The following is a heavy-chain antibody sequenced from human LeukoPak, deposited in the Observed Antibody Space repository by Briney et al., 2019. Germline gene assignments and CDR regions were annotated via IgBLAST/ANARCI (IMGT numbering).Heavy chain of an antibody. Sequence: PGRSLRLSCAASGFTFSSYGMHWVRQAPGKGLEWVAVISHDGSNKYYAGSVKGRFTISRDNSKNTLYLQMNSLRAEDTAVYYCAKDRLRWAQLQYYFDYWGQGTLVTVSS. CDR1: GFTFSSYG. V-gene: IGHV3-30*18. CDR3: AKDRLRWAQLQYYFDY. D-gene: IGHD5-24*01. J-gene: IGHJ4*02. CDR2: ISHDGSNK.